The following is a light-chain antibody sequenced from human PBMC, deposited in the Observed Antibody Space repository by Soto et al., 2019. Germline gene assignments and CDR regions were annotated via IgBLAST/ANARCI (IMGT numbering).Light chain of an antibody. J-gene: IGLJ2*01. V-gene: IGLV2-14*01. CDR2: EVS. CDR1: SSDVGGYNY. CDR3: SSYTSNTNVV. Sequence: QSVLTQPASVSGSPGQSITISCTGTSSDVGGYNYVSWYQQHPGKAPKLLIYEVSYRPSGVSNRFSGSKSGNTASLTISGLQAEDEADYYCSSYTSNTNVVFGGGTKLTVL.